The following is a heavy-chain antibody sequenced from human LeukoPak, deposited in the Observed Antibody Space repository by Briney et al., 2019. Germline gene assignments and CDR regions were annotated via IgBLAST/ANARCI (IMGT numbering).Heavy chain of an antibody. Sequence: SETLSLTCTVSGGSISSYYWSWIRQPPGKGLEWIGYIYYSGSTNYNPSLKSRVTISVDTSKNQFSLKLSSVTAADTAVYYCARGMGDSSSWYPFDYWGQGTLVTVSS. V-gene: IGHV4-59*01. J-gene: IGHJ4*02. CDR1: GGSISSYY. D-gene: IGHD6-13*01. CDR2: IYYSGST. CDR3: ARGMGDSSSWYPFDY.